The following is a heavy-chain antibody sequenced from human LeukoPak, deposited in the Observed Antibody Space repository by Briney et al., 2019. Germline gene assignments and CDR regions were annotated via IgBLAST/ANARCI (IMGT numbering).Heavy chain of an antibody. Sequence: VASVKVSCKASGGTFSSYAISWVRQAPGQGLEWMGGIIPIFGTANYAQKFQGRVTTTADESTSTAYMELSSLRSEDTAVYYCARYCSSTSCPISDWGQGTLVTVSS. J-gene: IGHJ4*02. CDR3: ARYCSSTSCPISD. D-gene: IGHD2-2*01. CDR1: GGTFSSYA. CDR2: IIPIFGTA. V-gene: IGHV1-69*13.